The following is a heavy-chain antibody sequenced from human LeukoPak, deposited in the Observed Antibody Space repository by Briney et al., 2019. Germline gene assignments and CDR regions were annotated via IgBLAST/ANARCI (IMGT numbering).Heavy chain of an antibody. CDR2: INHSGST. Sequence: SETLSLTCTVSGGSISSYYWSWIRQPPGKGLEWIGEINHSGSTNYNPSLKSRVTILVDTSKNQFSLKLSSVSAADTAVYYCARRWVDGSGSRYPFDYWGEGTLVTVSS. V-gene: IGHV4-34*01. J-gene: IGHJ4*02. D-gene: IGHD3-10*01. CDR1: GGSISSYY. CDR3: ARRWVDGSGSRYPFDY.